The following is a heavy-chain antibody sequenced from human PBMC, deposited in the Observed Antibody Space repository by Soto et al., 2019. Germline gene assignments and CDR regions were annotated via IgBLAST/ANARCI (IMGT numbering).Heavy chain of an antibody. D-gene: IGHD3-22*01. V-gene: IGHV3-23*01. CDR1: GFTFSSYA. CDR2: ISGSGGST. J-gene: IGHJ4*02. Sequence: PGGSLRLSCAASGFTFSSYAMSWVRQAPGRGLEWVSAISGSGGSTYYADSVKGRFTISRDNSKNTLYLQMNSLRAEDTAVYYCPPWVGYYDSSGYDRWSFDYWGQRTLVTVSS. CDR3: PPWVGYYDSSGYDRWSFDY.